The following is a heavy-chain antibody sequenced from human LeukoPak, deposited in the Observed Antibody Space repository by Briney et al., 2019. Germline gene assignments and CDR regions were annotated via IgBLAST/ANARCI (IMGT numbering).Heavy chain of an antibody. CDR1: GYTFTSYA. J-gene: IGHJ4*02. CDR3: ARDLAPYYYDSSGYSFAY. Sequence: ASVKVSCKASGYTFTSYAMHWVRQAPGQRLDWMGWINAGNGNTKYSQKFQGRVTITRDTSASTAYMELSSLRSEDTAVYYCARDLAPYYYDSSGYSFAYWGQGTLVTVSS. V-gene: IGHV1-3*01. D-gene: IGHD3-22*01. CDR2: INAGNGNT.